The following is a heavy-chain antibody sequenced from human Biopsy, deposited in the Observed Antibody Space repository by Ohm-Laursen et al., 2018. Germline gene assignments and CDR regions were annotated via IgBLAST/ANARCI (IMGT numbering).Heavy chain of an antibody. D-gene: IGHD2/OR15-2a*01. V-gene: IGHV4-61*01. CDR1: GYSIIPSGPEN. J-gene: IGHJ4*02. Sequence: TLSLTCTLSGYSIIPSGPENWSWIRPPPGQGLQYIGFIYSGGNTNYNPSLRSRVTMSVDTSKNQFSLRLNSVTAADTAVYYCARGMRTTGWPYFDYWGQGILVTVSS. CDR3: ARGMRTTGWPYFDY. CDR2: IYSGGNT.